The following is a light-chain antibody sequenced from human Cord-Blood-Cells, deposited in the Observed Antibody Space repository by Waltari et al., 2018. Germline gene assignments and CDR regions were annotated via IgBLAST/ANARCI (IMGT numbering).Light chain of an antibody. J-gene: IGKJ1*01. Sequence: DIQMTQSPSTLSASVGDRVTITCRASQSISSWLAWYQQQPGKAPKLLIYKASSLESGVPSRFIGSGSGTEFTLTISSLQPDDFATYYCQQYNSYSFGQGTKVEIK. CDR1: QSISSW. V-gene: IGKV1-5*03. CDR3: QQYNSYS. CDR2: KAS.